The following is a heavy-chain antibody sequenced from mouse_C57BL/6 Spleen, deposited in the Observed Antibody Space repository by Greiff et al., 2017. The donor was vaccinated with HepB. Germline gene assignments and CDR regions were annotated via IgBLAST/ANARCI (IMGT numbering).Heavy chain of an antibody. J-gene: IGHJ1*03. CDR3: ARYPYGNYWYFDV. CDR2: IDPSDSYT. CDR1: GYTFTSYW. Sequence: QVHVKQPGAELVMPGASVKLSCKASGYTFTSYWMHWVKQRPGQGLEWIGEIDPSDSYTNYNQKFKGKSTLTVDKSSSTAYMQLSSLASEDSAVYYCARYPYGNYWYFDVWGTGTTVTVSS. D-gene: IGHD2-1*01. V-gene: IGHV1-69*01.